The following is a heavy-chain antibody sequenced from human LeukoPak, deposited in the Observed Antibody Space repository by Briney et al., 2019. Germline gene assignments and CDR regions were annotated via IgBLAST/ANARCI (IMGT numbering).Heavy chain of an antibody. Sequence: GGSLRLSCAASGFTFNNYATYWARQAPGKGLEWVSTISGSGGSTYYVDSVKGRFTISRDNSKNTLYLQMNSLRVEDTAVYYCARGNSTWYYFDYWGQGTLVTVSS. CDR1: GFTFNNYA. CDR3: ARGNSTWYYFDY. J-gene: IGHJ4*02. V-gene: IGHV3-23*01. CDR2: ISGSGGST. D-gene: IGHD2/OR15-2a*01.